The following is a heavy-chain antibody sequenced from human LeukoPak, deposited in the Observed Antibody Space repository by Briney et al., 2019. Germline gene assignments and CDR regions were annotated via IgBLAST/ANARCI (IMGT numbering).Heavy chain of an antibody. CDR1: GGSIRSGGYY. CDR2: IYYSGST. Sequence: PSQTLSLTCTVSGGSIRSGGYYWSWIRQHPGKGLEWIGYIYYSGSTHYNPSLKSRVTISVDTSKNQFSLKLSSVTAADTAVYYCASFFTSEGMRYSRHWVQGTLVTVSS. D-gene: IGHD2-2*01. V-gene: IGHV4-31*03. CDR3: ASFFTSEGMRYSRH. J-gene: IGHJ1*01.